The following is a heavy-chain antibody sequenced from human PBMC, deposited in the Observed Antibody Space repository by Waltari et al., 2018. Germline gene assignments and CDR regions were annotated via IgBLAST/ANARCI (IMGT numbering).Heavy chain of an antibody. J-gene: IGHJ5*02. CDR1: GFTFSIYS. V-gene: IGHV3-48*04. CDR2: VSSDGTTI. Sequence: EVQLVESGGGLVQPGGSLRLSGGGSGFTFSIYSLNWVRQTPEKGLEWVSHVSSDGTTIQYADSVRGRFTISRDNAKSSVYLQMNSLRAEDTAVYYCARGGSGVFWSGYYGWFDPWGHGTLVTVSS. D-gene: IGHD3-3*01. CDR3: ARGGSGVFWSGYYGWFDP.